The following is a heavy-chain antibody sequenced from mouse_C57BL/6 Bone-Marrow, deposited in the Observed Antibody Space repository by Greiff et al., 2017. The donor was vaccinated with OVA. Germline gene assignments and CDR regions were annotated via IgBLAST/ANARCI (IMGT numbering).Heavy chain of an antibody. V-gene: IGHV5-6*01. D-gene: IGHD2-5*01. CDR2: ISSGGSYT. J-gene: IGHJ2*01. Sequence: EVKLMESGGDLVKPGGSLKLSCAASGFTFSSYGMSWVRQTPDKRLEWVATISSGGSYTYYPDSVKGRFTISRDNAKNTLYLQMSSLKSEDTAMYYCARLYSNYPYYFDYWGQGTTLTVSS. CDR1: GFTFSSYG. CDR3: ARLYSNYPYYFDY.